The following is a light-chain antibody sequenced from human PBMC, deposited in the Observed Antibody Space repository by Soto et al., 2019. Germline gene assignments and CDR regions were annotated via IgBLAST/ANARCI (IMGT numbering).Light chain of an antibody. CDR1: QSVSSCY. CDR2: GAS. Sequence: TLSPATRSVSPGERAPLSCRASQSVSSCYVAWYQQNPGQAPRLLIYGASNRATGIPDRFSGSGSGTDFTLTISRLEPEDFAVYYCQQCGSSGTFGQGTKVDIK. CDR3: QQCGSSGT. V-gene: IGKV3-20*01. J-gene: IGKJ1*01.